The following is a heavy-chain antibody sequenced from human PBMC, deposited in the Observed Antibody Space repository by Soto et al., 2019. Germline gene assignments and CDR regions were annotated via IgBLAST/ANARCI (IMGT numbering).Heavy chain of an antibody. J-gene: IGHJ6*02. CDR3: ARDLATIDYYYGMDV. V-gene: IGHV1-18*01. CDR1: GYTFTSYG. CDR2: ISAYNGNT. Sequence: QVQLVQSGAEVKKPGASVKVSCKASGYTFTSYGISWVRQAPGQGLEWMGWISAYNGNTNYAQKLQGRVTMTTDTSTSTANMELRSLRSDDTAVYYCARDLATIDYYYGMDVWGQGTTVTVSS. D-gene: IGHD5-12*01.